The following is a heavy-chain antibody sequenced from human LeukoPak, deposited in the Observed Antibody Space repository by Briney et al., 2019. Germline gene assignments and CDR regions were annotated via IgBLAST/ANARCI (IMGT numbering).Heavy chain of an antibody. CDR1: GGSISSGSYY. CDR2: IYSSGSN. V-gene: IGHV4-61*02. D-gene: IGHD3-22*01. CDR3: ARGRYYDSSGYHPFFDY. Sequence: PSQTLSLTCTVSGGSISSGSYYWGWIRQPGGKGLEWIGRIYSSGSNNYNRCVKSRITKTVNTSKNQFSLKLSSVTAADTAVYYCARGRYYDSSGYHPFFDYWGQGTLVTVSS. J-gene: IGHJ4*02.